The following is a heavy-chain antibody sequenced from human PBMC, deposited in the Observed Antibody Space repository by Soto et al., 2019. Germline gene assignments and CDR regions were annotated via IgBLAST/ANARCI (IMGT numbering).Heavy chain of an antibody. CDR2: ISGSGGST. Sequence: GGSLRLSCAASGFTFSSYAMSWVRQAPGKGLEWVSAISGSGGSTYYADSVKGRFTISRDNSKNTLYLQMNSLRAEDTAVYYCAKLGSVQQLVYYYYYGMDVWGQGTTVTVSS. J-gene: IGHJ6*02. V-gene: IGHV3-23*01. CDR3: AKLGSVQQLVYYYYYGMDV. CDR1: GFTFSSYA. D-gene: IGHD6-13*01.